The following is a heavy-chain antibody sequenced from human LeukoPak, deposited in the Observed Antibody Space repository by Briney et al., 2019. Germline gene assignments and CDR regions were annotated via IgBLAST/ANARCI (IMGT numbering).Heavy chain of an antibody. J-gene: IGHJ3*02. CDR2: ITATSLHI. V-gene: IGHV3-21*01. CDR3: ARVRSVGGNPHAFNI. D-gene: IGHD4-23*01. Sequence: GGSLRLSCAASAVTFSGYSMNWVRQAPGKGLEWVSAITATSLHIYYADSVKGRFTISRDNAKNSLYLQMNSLRVEDTALYYCARVRSVGGNPHAFNIWGQGTMVTVSS. CDR1: AVTFSGYS.